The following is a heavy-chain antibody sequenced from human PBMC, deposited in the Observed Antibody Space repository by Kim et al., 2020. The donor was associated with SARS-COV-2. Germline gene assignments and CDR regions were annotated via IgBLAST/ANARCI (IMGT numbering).Heavy chain of an antibody. CDR3: ALHWKLLLGWFDP. Sequence: SVKVSCKASGGTFSSYAISWVRQAPGQGLEWMGRIIPILGIANYAQKVQGRVTITADKSTSTAYMELSSLRSEDTAVYYCALHWKLLLGWFDPWGQGTL. J-gene: IGHJ5*02. CDR1: GGTFSSYA. V-gene: IGHV1-69*04. D-gene: IGHD1-26*01. CDR2: IIPILGIA.